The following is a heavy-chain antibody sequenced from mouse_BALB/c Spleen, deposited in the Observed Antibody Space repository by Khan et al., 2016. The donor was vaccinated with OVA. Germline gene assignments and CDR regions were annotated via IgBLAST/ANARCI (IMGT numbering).Heavy chain of an antibody. Sequence: EVQLQESGPGLVKPSQSLSLTCTVTGYSITSGYGWNWIRQFPGDKLEWMGYISYSGSTNYNPSLKSRISITRDTSKNQYFLQLNSVTTEDTATYYCARTARIKYWGQGTTLTVSS. V-gene: IGHV3-2*02. D-gene: IGHD1-2*01. CDR2: ISYSGST. CDR3: ARTARIKY. CDR1: GYSITSGYG. J-gene: IGHJ2*01.